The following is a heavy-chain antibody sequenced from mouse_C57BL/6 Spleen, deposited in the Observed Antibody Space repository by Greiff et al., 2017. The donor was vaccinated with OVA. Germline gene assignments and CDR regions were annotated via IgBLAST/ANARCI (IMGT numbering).Heavy chain of an antibody. J-gene: IGHJ3*01. D-gene: IGHD2-5*01. Sequence: QVQLQQPGAELVRPGSSVKLSCKASGYTFTSYWMDWVKQRPGQGLEWIGNIYPSDSETHYNQKFKDKATLTVDKSSSTAYMQLSSLTSEDSAVYYCARVKSNYGLAWFAYWGQGTLVTVSA. CDR2: IYPSDSET. CDR3: ARVKSNYGLAWFAY. V-gene: IGHV1-61*01. CDR1: GYTFTSYW.